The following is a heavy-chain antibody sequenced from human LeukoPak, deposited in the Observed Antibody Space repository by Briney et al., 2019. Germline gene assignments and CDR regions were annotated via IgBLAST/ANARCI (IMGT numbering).Heavy chain of an antibody. CDR3: ARQGLVPAAIGPQYFDY. CDR2: IYYTGNT. Sequence: SETLSLTCTVSGVSISSSYSYWGWTRQPPGMGLEWIGSIYYTGNTYYNASPKSQVSISIDTSKNQFSLKLTSVTAADTAVYYCARQGLVPAAIGPQYFDYWGQGTLVTVSS. CDR1: GVSISSSYSY. V-gene: IGHV4-39*01. J-gene: IGHJ4*02. D-gene: IGHD2-2*02.